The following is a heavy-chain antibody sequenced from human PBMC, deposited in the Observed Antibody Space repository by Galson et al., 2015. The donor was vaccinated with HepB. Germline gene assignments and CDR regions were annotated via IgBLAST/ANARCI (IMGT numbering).Heavy chain of an antibody. Sequence: SVKVSCKASGYIFSGYYIHWVRQAPGQGLEWMGWINPNSGGTNFARKFQGRVTMTRDTSISTAYMELSRLTSDDTAVYYCARDRRGRIALATPHDPSMDAWGQGTTVTVSS. CDR3: ARDRRGRIALATPHDPSMDA. V-gene: IGHV1-2*02. J-gene: IGHJ6*02. CDR2: INPNSGGT. D-gene: IGHD2-8*02. CDR1: GYIFSGYY.